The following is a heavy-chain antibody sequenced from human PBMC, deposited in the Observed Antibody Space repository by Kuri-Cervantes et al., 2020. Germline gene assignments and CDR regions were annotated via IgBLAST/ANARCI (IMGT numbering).Heavy chain of an antibody. CDR1: GFTFNSYS. CDR2: ISSSSSTI. D-gene: IGHD1-26*01. V-gene: IGHV3-48*01. Sequence: GGSLRLSCAASGFTFNSYSMNWVRQAPGKGLEWVSYISSSSSTIYYADSVKGRFTISRDNSKNTLYLQMNSLRAEDTAVYYCARDLGATMRVMGYWGQGTLVTVSS. J-gene: IGHJ4*02. CDR3: ARDLGATMRVMGY.